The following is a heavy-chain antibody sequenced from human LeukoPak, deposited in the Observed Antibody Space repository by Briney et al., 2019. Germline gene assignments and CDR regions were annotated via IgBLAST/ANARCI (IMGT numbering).Heavy chain of an antibody. J-gene: IGHJ3*02. CDR1: GFTFSNYN. CDR2: ISSTSSYI. CDR3: ARVGIVGANHDAFDI. Sequence: GGSLRLSCAASGFTFSNYNMNWVRQAPGKGLEWVSSISSTSSYIYHADSVKGRFTISRDNAKNSLFLQMNSLRAEDTAMYYCARVGIVGANHDAFDIWGQGTMVTVSS. D-gene: IGHD1-26*01. V-gene: IGHV3-21*01.